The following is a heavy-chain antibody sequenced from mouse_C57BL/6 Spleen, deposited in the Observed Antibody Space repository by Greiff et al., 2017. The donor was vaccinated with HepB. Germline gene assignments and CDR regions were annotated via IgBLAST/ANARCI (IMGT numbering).Heavy chain of an antibody. CDR3: ARSHYYGSSYYFDY. D-gene: IGHD1-1*01. Sequence: QQSHGKSLEWIGDINPNNGGTSYNQKFKGKATLTVDKSSSTAYMELRSLTSEDSAVYYCARSHYYGSSYYFDYWGQGTTLTVSS. J-gene: IGHJ2*01. V-gene: IGHV1-26*01. CDR2: INPNNGGT.